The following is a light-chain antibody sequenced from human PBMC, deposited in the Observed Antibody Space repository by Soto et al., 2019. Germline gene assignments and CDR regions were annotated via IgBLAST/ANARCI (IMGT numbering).Light chain of an antibody. Sequence: EIVMTQSPGTLSLSPGERATLSCRASQSVSGSLAWYQQKPGQAPRLLIYRASSRATGIPDMLSGSGSGTDFTLTISRLEHEDFAVYFCHQFGTSYTFGQGTKVDIK. J-gene: IGKJ1*01. CDR1: QSVSGS. V-gene: IGKV3-20*01. CDR3: HQFGTSYT. CDR2: RAS.